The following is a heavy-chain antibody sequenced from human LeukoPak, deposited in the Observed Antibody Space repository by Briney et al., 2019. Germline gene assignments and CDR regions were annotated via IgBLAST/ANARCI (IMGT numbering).Heavy chain of an antibody. V-gene: IGHV3-13*04. J-gene: IGHJ4*02. CDR1: GFTLSSYD. D-gene: IGHD6-19*01. Sequence: GGSLRLSCATSGFTLSSYDMYWVRQAPGKGLEWVAVSGTAGDAYYPGSVKGRFTISRDNAQNSVHLQMNSLRAGDTAVYFCARGGAVAGTEGYRNLDYWGQGTLVTVSS. CDR3: ARGGAVAGTEGYRNLDY. CDR2: SGTAGDA.